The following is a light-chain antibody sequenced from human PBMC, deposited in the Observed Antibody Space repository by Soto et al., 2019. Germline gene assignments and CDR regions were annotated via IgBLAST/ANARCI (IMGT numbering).Light chain of an antibody. Sequence: IQLTQSPSSLSASVGDRVTITCRASQGISSYLAWYQQKPGKAPKFLIYAASTLQRGVQSRFSGSGWWTDYTLAISSLQPEDFATYFCQQLNSYPPTFGQGTELEIK. CDR2: AAS. CDR3: QQLNSYPPT. CDR1: QGISSY. V-gene: IGKV1-9*01. J-gene: IGKJ2*01.